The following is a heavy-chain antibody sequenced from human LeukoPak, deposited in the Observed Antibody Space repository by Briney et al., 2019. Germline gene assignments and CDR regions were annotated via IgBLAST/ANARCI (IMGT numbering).Heavy chain of an antibody. CDR1: GYSFTSYW. D-gene: IGHD3-22*01. Sequence: GESLKISRKGSGYSFTSYWIGWVRQMPGKGLEWMGIIYPGDSDTRYSPSFQGQVTISADKSISTAYLQWSSLKASDTAMYYCARGPRDYYDSSGYSDYWGQGTLVTVSS. CDR3: ARGPRDYYDSSGYSDY. CDR2: IYPGDSDT. V-gene: IGHV5-51*01. J-gene: IGHJ4*02.